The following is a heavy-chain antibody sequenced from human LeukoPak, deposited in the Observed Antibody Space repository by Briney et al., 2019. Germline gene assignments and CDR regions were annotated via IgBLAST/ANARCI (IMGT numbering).Heavy chain of an antibody. CDR3: ARDFSGWSLPGDY. J-gene: IGHJ4*02. CDR2: ISSSSSYI. D-gene: IGHD6-19*01. V-gene: IGHV3-21*01. CDR1: GFTFSSYS. Sequence: PGGSLRLSCAASGFTFSSYSMNWVRQAPGKGLEWVSSISSSSSYIYYADSVKGRFTISRDNAKNSLYLQMDSLRAEDTAVYYCARDFSGWSLPGDYWGQGTLVTVSS.